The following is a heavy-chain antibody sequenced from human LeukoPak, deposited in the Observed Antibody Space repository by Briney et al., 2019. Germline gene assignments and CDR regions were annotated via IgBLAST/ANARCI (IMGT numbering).Heavy chain of an antibody. CDR1: GYTSTGYY. D-gene: IGHD2-2*01. CDR3: ARSTSFDY. Sequence: GASVKVSCKLSGYTSTGYYMHWVRQAPEQGLEWMGWINPNSGGTNYQGRVTMTRDTSISTAYMELSRLRSDDTAVYYCARSTSFDYWGQGTLVTVSS. CDR2: INPNSGGT. V-gene: IGHV1-2*02. J-gene: IGHJ4*02.